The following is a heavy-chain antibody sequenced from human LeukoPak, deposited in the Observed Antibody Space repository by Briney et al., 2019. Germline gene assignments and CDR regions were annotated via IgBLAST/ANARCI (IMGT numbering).Heavy chain of an antibody. J-gene: IGHJ5*02. Sequence: LQTLSLTCAISGDSVSSNSVTWNWIRQSPSRGLEWLGRTYYRSTWYNDYAVSVRGRITVNPDTSKNQFSLHLNSVTPEDTAVYYCARRLTQYDCFDPWGQGILATVSS. V-gene: IGHV6-1*01. D-gene: IGHD2-2*01. CDR3: ARRLTQYDCFDP. CDR1: GDSVSSNSVT. CDR2: TYYRSTWYN.